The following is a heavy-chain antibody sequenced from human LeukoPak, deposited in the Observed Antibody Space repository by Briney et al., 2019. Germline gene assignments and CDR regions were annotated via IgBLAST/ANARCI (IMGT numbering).Heavy chain of an antibody. J-gene: IGHJ4*02. Sequence: GGSLRLSCAASGFTFSSYDMSWVRQAPGKGLEWVSSISASGGSTYYADSVKGRFAISRDYSKNTLYLQMSSLRADDTAFYYCARDLEAARPGYWGQGTLVTVSS. D-gene: IGHD6-6*01. V-gene: IGHV3-23*01. CDR2: ISASGGST. CDR1: GFTFSSYD. CDR3: ARDLEAARPGY.